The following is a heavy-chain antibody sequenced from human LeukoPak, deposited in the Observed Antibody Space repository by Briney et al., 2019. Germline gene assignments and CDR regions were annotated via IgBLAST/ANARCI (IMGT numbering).Heavy chain of an antibody. Sequence: SETLSLTCAVYGGSFSGYYWSWIRQPPGKGLEWIGEINHSGSTNYIPSLKSRVTISVDTSKNQFSLKLSSVTAADTAVYYCARVGVQQQLDYNWFDPWGQGTLVTVSS. J-gene: IGHJ5*02. CDR2: INHSGST. D-gene: IGHD6-13*01. V-gene: IGHV4-34*01. CDR3: ARVGVQQQLDYNWFDP. CDR1: GGSFSGYY.